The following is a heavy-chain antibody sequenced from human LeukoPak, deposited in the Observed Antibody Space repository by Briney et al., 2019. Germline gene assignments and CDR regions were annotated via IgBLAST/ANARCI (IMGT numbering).Heavy chain of an antibody. CDR1: GYRFTSYW. CDR2: IYPGDSDT. Sequence: GEPLQISCKGSGYRFTSYWIGWVRQMPGKGLEWMGIIYPGDSDTRYSPSFQGQVTISADKPISTAYLQWSSLKASDTAMNYCARNSGSYQGFDYWGQGTLVTVSS. J-gene: IGHJ4*02. D-gene: IGHD1-26*01. V-gene: IGHV5-51*04. CDR3: ARNSGSYQGFDY.